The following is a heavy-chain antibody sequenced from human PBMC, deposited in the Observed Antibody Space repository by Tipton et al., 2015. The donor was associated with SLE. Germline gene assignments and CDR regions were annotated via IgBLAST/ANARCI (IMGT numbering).Heavy chain of an antibody. D-gene: IGHD3-22*01. J-gene: IGHJ3*01. CDR3: ARDTDRGSSAYAGAFDF. CDR2: IYYSGST. V-gene: IGHV4-59*12. Sequence: TLSLTCNVSGGSISSYYWSWIRQPPGKGLEWIGYIYYSGSTNYNPSLKSRVTISGDTSRNQFSLTLSSVTAADTAVYYCARDTDRGSSAYAGAFDFWGQGTVVTVSS. CDR1: GGSISSYY.